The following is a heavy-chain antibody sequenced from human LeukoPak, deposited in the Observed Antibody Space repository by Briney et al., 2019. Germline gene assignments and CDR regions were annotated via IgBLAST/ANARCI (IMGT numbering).Heavy chain of an antibody. CDR3: AKDWYYDFWSGYSN. D-gene: IGHD3-3*01. J-gene: IGHJ4*02. Sequence: GGSLRLSCAASGFTFSSYAMSWVRQAPGKGLEWVLAISGSGGSTYYAGSVKGRFTISRDNSKNTLYLQMNSLRAEDTAVYYCAKDWYYDFWSGYSNWGQGTLVTVSS. CDR1: GFTFSSYA. V-gene: IGHV3-23*01. CDR2: ISGSGGST.